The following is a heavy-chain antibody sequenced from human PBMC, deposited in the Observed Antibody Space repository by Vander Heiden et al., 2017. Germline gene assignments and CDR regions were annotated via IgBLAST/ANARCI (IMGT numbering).Heavy chain of an antibody. Sequence: QVQLQESGPGLVKPSGTLSLTCAVSGGSISSSNWWSWVRQPPGKGLEWIGEIYHSGSTNYNPSLKSRVTISVDKSKNQFSLKLSSVTAADTAVYYCARDFVVVVAATRDYYGMDVWGQGTTVTVSS. CDR1: GGSISSSNW. CDR2: IYHSGST. CDR3: ARDFVVVVAATRDYYGMDV. D-gene: IGHD2-15*01. J-gene: IGHJ6*02. V-gene: IGHV4-4*02.